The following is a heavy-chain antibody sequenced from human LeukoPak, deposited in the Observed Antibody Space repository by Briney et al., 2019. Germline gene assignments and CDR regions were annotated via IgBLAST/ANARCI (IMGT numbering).Heavy chain of an antibody. D-gene: IGHD2-2*01. V-gene: IGHV1-69*05. CDR2: IIPIFGTS. CDR1: GGTFSSYA. CDR3: ARSNFRTSAMPAFDI. J-gene: IGHJ3*02. Sequence: ASVKVSCKASGGTFSSYAISWVRQAPGQGLEWMGRIIPIFGTSNYAQKFQGRVTITTDESTSTAYMELSSLKSEDTAVYYCARSNFRTSAMPAFDIWGQGTKVSVSS.